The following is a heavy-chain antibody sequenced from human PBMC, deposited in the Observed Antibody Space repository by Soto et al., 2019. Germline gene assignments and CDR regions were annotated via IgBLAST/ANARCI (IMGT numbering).Heavy chain of an antibody. CDR3: ARDYSSSWYFDL. J-gene: IGHJ2*01. Sequence: ASVKVSCKASGYTFTGYYMHWVRQAPGQGLEWMGWINPNSGGTNYAQKFQGWVTMTRDTSISTAYMELSRLRSDDTAVYYCARDYSSSWYFDLWGRGTLVTVSS. CDR1: GYTFTGYY. CDR2: INPNSGGT. V-gene: IGHV1-2*04. D-gene: IGHD6-13*01.